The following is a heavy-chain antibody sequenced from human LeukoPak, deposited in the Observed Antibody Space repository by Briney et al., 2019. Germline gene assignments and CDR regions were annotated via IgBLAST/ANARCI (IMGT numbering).Heavy chain of an antibody. D-gene: IGHD6-13*01. CDR2: ISANTGKI. Sequence: ASVKVSCKASGYSFATYGFCWVRQAPGHGLEWMGWISANTGKIDYVQKFQGRVTMTTDTSTSTAYMELRSLRPDDTAVYYCAKVAGDRMDYWGQGTLLTVSS. CDR3: AKVAGDRMDY. CDR1: GYSFATYG. J-gene: IGHJ4*02. V-gene: IGHV1-18*01.